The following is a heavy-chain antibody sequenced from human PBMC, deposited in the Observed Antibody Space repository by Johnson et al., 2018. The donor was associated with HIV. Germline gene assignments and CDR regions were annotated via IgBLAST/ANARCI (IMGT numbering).Heavy chain of an antibody. CDR2: IYSGGST. D-gene: IGHD3-16*02. Sequence: VQLVESGGGLVKPGGSLRLSCAASGFTFSDYYMSWVRQAPGKGLEWVSVIYSGGSTYYADSVKGRFTISRDNSKNTLYLQMNSLRAEDTAVYYCARDYSDYVWGSYRFGAFDIWGQGTMVTVSS. J-gene: IGHJ3*02. CDR3: ARDYSDYVWGSYRFGAFDI. CDR1: GFTFSDYY. V-gene: IGHV3-66*01.